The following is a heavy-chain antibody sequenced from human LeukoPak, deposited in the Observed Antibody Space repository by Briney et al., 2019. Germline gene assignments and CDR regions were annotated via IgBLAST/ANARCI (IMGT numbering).Heavy chain of an antibody. CDR2: IIPIFGTA. Sequence: GASVKVSCKASGGTFSSYAISWVRQAPGQGLEWMGGIIPIFGTANYAQKFQGGVTITADESTSTAYMELSSLRSEDTAVYYCAADYYDSSGYYEPDAFDIWGQGTMVTVSS. D-gene: IGHD3-22*01. V-gene: IGHV1-69*13. CDR3: AADYYDSSGYYEPDAFDI. CDR1: GGTFSSYA. J-gene: IGHJ3*02.